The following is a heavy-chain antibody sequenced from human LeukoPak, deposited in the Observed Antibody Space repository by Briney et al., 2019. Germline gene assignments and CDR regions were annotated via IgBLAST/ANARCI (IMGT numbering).Heavy chain of an antibody. Sequence: SVKVSCKASGGTFSSYAISWVRQAPGQGLEWMGGIIPIFGTANYAQKFQGRVTIAADESTSTAYMELSSLRSEDTAVYYCARPNIVGAMTPLDYWGQGTLVTVSS. D-gene: IGHD1-26*01. V-gene: IGHV1-69*13. J-gene: IGHJ4*02. CDR1: GGTFSSYA. CDR2: IIPIFGTA. CDR3: ARPNIVGAMTPLDY.